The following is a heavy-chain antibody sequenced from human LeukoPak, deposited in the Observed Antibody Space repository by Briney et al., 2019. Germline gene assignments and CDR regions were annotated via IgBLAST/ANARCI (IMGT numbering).Heavy chain of an antibody. V-gene: IGHV4-39*01. CDR1: GGSISSSTYY. CDR3: ARPLSGSSSWHGDAFDI. Sequence: SETLSLTCTVSGGSISSSTYYWGWIRQPPGKGLEWIGSIYYSGSTYYNPSLKRRVTISVDTSKNQFSLKLSSVTAADTAVYYCARPLSGSSSWHGDAFDIWGQGTMVTVSS. CDR2: IYYSGST. D-gene: IGHD6-13*01. J-gene: IGHJ3*02.